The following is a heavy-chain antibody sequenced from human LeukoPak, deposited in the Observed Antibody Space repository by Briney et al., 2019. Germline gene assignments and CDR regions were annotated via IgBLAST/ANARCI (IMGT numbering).Heavy chain of an antibody. CDR1: GFTFSSYS. V-gene: IGHV3-30*02. Sequence: GGSLRLSCAASGFTFSSYSMNWVRQAPGKGLEWVSFIRYDGSNKYYADSVKGRFTISRDNSKNTLFLQMNSLRAEDTAVYYCAKDAGYCSGGSCYSDYYYYMDVWGKGTTVTISS. J-gene: IGHJ6*03. CDR2: IRYDGSNK. CDR3: AKDAGYCSGGSCYSDYYYYMDV. D-gene: IGHD2-15*01.